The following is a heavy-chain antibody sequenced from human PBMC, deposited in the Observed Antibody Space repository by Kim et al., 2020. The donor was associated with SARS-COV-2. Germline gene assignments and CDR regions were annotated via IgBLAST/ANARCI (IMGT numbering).Heavy chain of an antibody. J-gene: IGHJ4*02. CDR3: ARGYGNYSRYFDY. Sequence: NSNPSLKSRVPISVDTAKNQFSLNLSSVTAADTAVYYCARGYGNYSRYFDYWGQGILVGVSS. D-gene: IGHD3-22*01. V-gene: IGHV4-59*09.